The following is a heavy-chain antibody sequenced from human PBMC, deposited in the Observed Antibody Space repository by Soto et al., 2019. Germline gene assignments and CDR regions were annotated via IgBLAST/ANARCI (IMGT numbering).Heavy chain of an antibody. D-gene: IGHD3-3*01. CDR1: GFTFSSYS. Sequence: GGSLRLSCAASGFTFSSYSMNWVRQAPGKGLEWVSSISSSSSYIYYADSVKGRFTISRDNAKNSLYLQMNSLRAEDTAVYYCARDQVGIWRGYSNFDYWGQGTLVTVSS. J-gene: IGHJ4*02. CDR2: ISSSSSYI. CDR3: ARDQVGIWRGYSNFDY. V-gene: IGHV3-21*01.